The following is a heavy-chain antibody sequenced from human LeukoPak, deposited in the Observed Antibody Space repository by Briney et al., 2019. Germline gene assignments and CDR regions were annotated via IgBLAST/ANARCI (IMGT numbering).Heavy chain of an antibody. Sequence: GGSLRISCAASGFTFSSYGMHWVRQAPGKGLEWVAVISYDGSNKYYADSVKGRFTISRDNSKNTLYLQMNSLRAEDTAVYYCAKADWFDPWGQGTLVTVSS. CDR2: ISYDGSNK. CDR3: AKADWFDP. J-gene: IGHJ5*02. CDR1: GFTFSSYG. V-gene: IGHV3-30*18.